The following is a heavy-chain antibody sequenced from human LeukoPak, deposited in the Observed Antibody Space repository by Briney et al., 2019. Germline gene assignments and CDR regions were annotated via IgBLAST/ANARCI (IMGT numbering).Heavy chain of an antibody. CDR1: GFTFSSYW. CDR3: ASDPPGDYGLGF. D-gene: IGHD4-17*01. Sequence: GGSLRLSCAASGFTFSSYWMHWVRQAPGKGLVWVSRINSDGSSTSYADSVKGRFTISRDNSNNTLYLQMNRLRVKDTAVYYCASDPPGDYGLGFWGQGTLVTVSS. CDR2: INSDGSST. V-gene: IGHV3-74*01. J-gene: IGHJ4*02.